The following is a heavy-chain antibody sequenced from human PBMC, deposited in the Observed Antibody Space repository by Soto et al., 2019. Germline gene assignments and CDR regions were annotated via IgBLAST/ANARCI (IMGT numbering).Heavy chain of an antibody. D-gene: IGHD2-15*01. CDR2: IYWDDDK. J-gene: IGHJ3*01. CDR1: GFSVGGSGVG. Sequence: KESGHTLVKPTQTLTLTCTFSGFSVGGSGVGVGWIRQPQGKALEWLGVIYWDDDKRYSSSLRNRITLTKDSSRNHVVLTLTNMVPEDAGTYYCAHSSDIVSPEAHGGFDFWGQGTMVTVS. V-gene: IGHV2-5*02. CDR3: AHSSDIVSPEAHGGFDF.